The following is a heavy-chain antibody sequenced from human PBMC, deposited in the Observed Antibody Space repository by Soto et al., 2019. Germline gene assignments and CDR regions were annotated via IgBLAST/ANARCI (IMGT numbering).Heavy chain of an antibody. D-gene: IGHD1-1*01. CDR1: GGTFSSYT. J-gene: IGHJ4*02. CDR2: IIPILGIA. V-gene: IGHV1-69*02. Sequence: QVQLVQSGAEVKKPGSSVKVSCKASGGTFSSYTISWVRQAPRQGLEWMGRIIPILGIANYAQKFQGRVTITADKSTSTAYMELSSLRSEDTAVYYCARGDGTTGTGYWGQGTLVTVSS. CDR3: ARGDGTTGTGY.